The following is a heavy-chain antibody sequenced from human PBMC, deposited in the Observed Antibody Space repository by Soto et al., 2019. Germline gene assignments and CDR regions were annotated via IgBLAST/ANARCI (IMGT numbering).Heavy chain of an antibody. CDR3: ACGYSITYGMDV. CDR1: GYSFSTYW. D-gene: IGHD3-22*01. CDR2: IDPSDSYT. J-gene: IGHJ6*02. Sequence: GESLKISCEASGYSFSTYWISWVRQMPGKGLEWMGRIDPSDSYTNYSPSFQGHVTISADKSISTAYLQWSSLKASDTAMYYCACGYSITYGMDVWGQGTTVTVSS. V-gene: IGHV5-10-1*01.